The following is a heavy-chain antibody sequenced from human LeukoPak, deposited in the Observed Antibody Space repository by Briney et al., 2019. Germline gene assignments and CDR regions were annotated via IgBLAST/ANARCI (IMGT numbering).Heavy chain of an antibody. J-gene: IGHJ6*03. V-gene: IGHV3-64*02. Sequence: PGGSLRLSCAASGFTFSSYAMHWVRQAPGKGLEYFSAISSNGGSTYYADSVKGRFTISRDNSKNTLYLQMGSLRAEDMAVYYCAREKMDIVATIRRSSDFNYYYYMDVWGKGTTVTVSS. CDR3: AREKMDIVATIRRSSDFNYYYYMDV. D-gene: IGHD5-12*01. CDR1: GFTFSSYA. CDR2: ISSNGGST.